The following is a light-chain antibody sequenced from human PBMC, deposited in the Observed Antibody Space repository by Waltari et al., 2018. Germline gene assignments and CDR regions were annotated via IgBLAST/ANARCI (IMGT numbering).Light chain of an antibody. CDR2: GAS. V-gene: IGKV3-15*01. Sequence: LSCRASQSVNNNLAWYQQKPGQAPRLLMYGASTRATDIPARFSGSGSGTEFTLTITSLQSEDFAVYYCQQYNNWPPLTFGQGTNLEIK. J-gene: IGKJ2*01. CDR3: QQYNNWPPLT. CDR1: QSVNNN.